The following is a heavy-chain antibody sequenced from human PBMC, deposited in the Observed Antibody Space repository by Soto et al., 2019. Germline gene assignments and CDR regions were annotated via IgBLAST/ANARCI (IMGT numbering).Heavy chain of an antibody. D-gene: IGHD6-19*01. CDR1: GFTFSSYS. CDR3: ARDSSSGWIQNNWFDP. J-gene: IGHJ5*02. Sequence: EVQLVESGGGLVKPGGSLRLSCAASGFTFSSYSMNWVRQAPGKGLEWVSSISSSSSYIYYADSVKGRFTISRDNAKNSLYLQMNSLRAEDTAVYYCARDSSSGWIQNNWFDPWGQGTLVTVSS. V-gene: IGHV3-21*01. CDR2: ISSSSSYI.